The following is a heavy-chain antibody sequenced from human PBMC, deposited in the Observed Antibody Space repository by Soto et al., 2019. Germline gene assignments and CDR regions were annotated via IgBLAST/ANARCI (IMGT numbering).Heavy chain of an antibody. D-gene: IGHD3-16*01. Sequence: GVSLRLSWTVSGFSFSAYNMNWVRQAPGKGLEWVSSIKVGSSRIYQPDSMKGRFTISRDDARNSVYLQINSLRAEDTALYFCVRSPKIGVRGDFWGRGTQVTVSS. CDR1: GFSFSAYN. J-gene: IGHJ2*01. V-gene: IGHV3-21*01. CDR2: IKVGSSRI. CDR3: VRSPKIGVRGDF.